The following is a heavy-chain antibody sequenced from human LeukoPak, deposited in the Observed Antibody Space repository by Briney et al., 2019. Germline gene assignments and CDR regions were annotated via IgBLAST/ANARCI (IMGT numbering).Heavy chain of an antibody. Sequence: GGSLRLSCAASGFIFSNYAVSWVRQAPGRGLEWVSTVSGSGAGTYYADSVRGRFTISRDSSKNTLYLQMNSLRAEDTAVYYCAKDRYLMGFDYWGQGTLVTVSS. CDR1: GFIFSNYA. CDR3: AKDRYLMGFDY. V-gene: IGHV3-23*01. CDR2: VSGSGAGT. D-gene: IGHD1-1*01. J-gene: IGHJ4*02.